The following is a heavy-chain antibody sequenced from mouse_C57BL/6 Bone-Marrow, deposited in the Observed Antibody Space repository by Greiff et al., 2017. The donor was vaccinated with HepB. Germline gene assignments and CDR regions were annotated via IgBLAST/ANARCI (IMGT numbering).Heavy chain of an antibody. Sequence: VQLQQSGAELVRPGASVKLSCTASGFNIKDDYMHWVKQRPQQGLEWIGWIDPENGDTEYASKFQGKATITADTSSNTAYLQLSSLTSEDTAVYYCTKLRSAWFAYWGQGTLVTVSA. V-gene: IGHV14-4*01. D-gene: IGHD3-2*02. CDR1: GFNIKDDY. J-gene: IGHJ3*01. CDR2: IDPENGDT. CDR3: TKLRSAWFAY.